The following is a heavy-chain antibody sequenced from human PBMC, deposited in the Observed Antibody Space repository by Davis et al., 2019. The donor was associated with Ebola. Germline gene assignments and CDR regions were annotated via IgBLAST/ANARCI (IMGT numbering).Heavy chain of an antibody. CDR2: IYYSGST. D-gene: IGHD3-3*01. J-gene: IGHJ4*02. CDR1: GGSISSYY. CDR3: ARGRLLRFLEWLPDFDY. V-gene: IGHV4-59*01. Sequence: SETLSLTCTVSGGSISSYYWSWIRQPPGKGLEWIGYIYYSGSTNYNPSLKSRVTISVDTSKNQFSLKLSSVTAADTAVYYCARGRLLRFLEWLPDFDYWGQGTLVTVSS.